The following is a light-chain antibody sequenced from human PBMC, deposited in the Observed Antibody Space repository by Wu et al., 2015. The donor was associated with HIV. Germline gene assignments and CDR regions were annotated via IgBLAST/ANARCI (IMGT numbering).Light chain of an antibody. J-gene: IGKJ5*01. CDR3: QQYDNWPPFT. Sequence: EIVMTQSPATLSVSPGERATLSCRASQSVSSDLAWYQQKTGQAPRLLIYGASNRASGIPARFSGSGSGTEFTLTIGSVQSEDFGAYSCQQYDNWPPFTFGQGHDWRLN. CDR1: QSVSSD. V-gene: IGKV3-15*01. CDR2: GAS.